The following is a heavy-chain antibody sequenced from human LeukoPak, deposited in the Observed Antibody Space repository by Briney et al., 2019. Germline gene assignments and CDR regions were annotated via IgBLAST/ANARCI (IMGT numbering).Heavy chain of an antibody. J-gene: IGHJ6*02. V-gene: IGHV1-69*13. CDR1: GGTFSSYA. D-gene: IGHD2-2*01. CDR2: IIPIFGTA. CDR3: ARVEPVVPAAGDYYYYGMDV. Sequence: GASVKVSCKASGGTFSSYAISWVRQAPGQGLEWMGGIIPIFGTANYAQKFQGRVTITADESTSTAYMELSSLRSEDTAVYYCARVEPVVPAAGDYYYYGMDVWGQGTTVTVSS.